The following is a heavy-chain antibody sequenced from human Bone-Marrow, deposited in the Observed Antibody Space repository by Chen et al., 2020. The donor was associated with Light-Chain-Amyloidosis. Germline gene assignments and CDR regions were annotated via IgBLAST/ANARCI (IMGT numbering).Heavy chain of an antibody. D-gene: IGHD3-10*01. Sequence: EVQLVESGGGLVQPGGSLRLSCATSGFNFSSFCMSWVRQAPGKGLEWVSTVSGSTVSTYYAGAVKGRLIISRDNSKSTLYLQMNSLRAGDTAVYFCTRKGGYFDFWCQGSLVTVSS. CDR2: VSGSTVST. CDR1: GFNFSSFC. CDR3: TRKGGYFDF. J-gene: IGHJ4*02. V-gene: IGHV3-23*04.